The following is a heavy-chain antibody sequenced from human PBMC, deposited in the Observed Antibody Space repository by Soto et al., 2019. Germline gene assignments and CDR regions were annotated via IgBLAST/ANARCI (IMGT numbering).Heavy chain of an antibody. CDR2: INPKSGVT. CDR3: AIDMAYGDFLPALF. D-gene: IGHD4-17*01. J-gene: IGHJ4*02. CDR1: GYTFTGYY. V-gene: IGHV1-2*02. Sequence: QGQLVQSGAEVKKPGASVKVSCKASGYTFTGYYIHWVRQAPGQGLEWMGWINPKSGVTNYAQKFQGRVTMITDTSISTAYMELSRLRSDDTAVYYCAIDMAYGDFLPALFWGQGTLVTVSS.